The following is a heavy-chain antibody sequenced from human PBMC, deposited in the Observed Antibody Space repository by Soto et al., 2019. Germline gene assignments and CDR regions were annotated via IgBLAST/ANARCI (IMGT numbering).Heavy chain of an antibody. CDR1: GGALISYA. V-gene: IGHV1-69*06. J-gene: IGHJ3*02. Sequence: GXSVKVACKASGGALISYAISWVRQAPGQGLEWMGGIIPIFGTANYAQKFQGRVTITADKSTSTAYMELSSLRSEDTAVYYCARVGKLMQLGAFDICGQRTMVTVSS. D-gene: IGHD1-1*01. CDR2: IIPIFGTA. CDR3: ARVGKLMQLGAFDI.